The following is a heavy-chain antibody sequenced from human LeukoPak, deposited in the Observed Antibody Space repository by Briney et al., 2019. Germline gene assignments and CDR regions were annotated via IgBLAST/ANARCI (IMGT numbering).Heavy chain of an antibody. Sequence: PGGSLRLSCAASGFTFSSYAMSWVRQAPGKGLEWVSAISGSGGSTYYADSVKGRFTISRDNSKNTLYLQMNSLRAEDTAVYYCARETYCGGDCWSDYWGQGTLVTVSS. CDR1: GFTFSSYA. D-gene: IGHD2-21*02. J-gene: IGHJ4*02. CDR2: ISGSGGST. V-gene: IGHV3-23*01. CDR3: ARETYCGGDCWSDY.